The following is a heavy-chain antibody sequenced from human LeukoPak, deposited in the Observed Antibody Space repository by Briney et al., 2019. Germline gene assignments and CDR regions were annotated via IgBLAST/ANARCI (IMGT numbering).Heavy chain of an antibody. Sequence: PPETLSLTCTVSGGSVSSGSYYWSWIRQPPGKGLEWIGYIYYSGSTNYNPSLKSRVTISVDTSKNQFSLKLSSVTAADTAVYYCARAPRYYDILTGYQTPFDYWGQGTLVTVSS. D-gene: IGHD3-9*01. CDR1: GGSVSSGSYY. CDR3: ARAPRYYDILTGYQTPFDY. V-gene: IGHV4-61*01. CDR2: IYYSGST. J-gene: IGHJ4*02.